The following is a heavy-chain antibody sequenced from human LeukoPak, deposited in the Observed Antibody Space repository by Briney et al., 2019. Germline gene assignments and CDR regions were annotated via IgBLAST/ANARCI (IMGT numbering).Heavy chain of an antibody. CDR1: GFTFSSYA. D-gene: IGHD5-24*01. CDR2: ISGCGGST. Sequence: GGSLRLSCAASGFTFSSYAMSWVRQAQGKGLEWVSAISGCGGSTYYADSVKGRFTISRDNSKNTLYLQMNSLRAEDMAVYDCAKDYSTVEMATMAEYWGQGTLVTVSS. CDR3: AKDYSTVEMATMAEY. J-gene: IGHJ4*02. V-gene: IGHV3-23*01.